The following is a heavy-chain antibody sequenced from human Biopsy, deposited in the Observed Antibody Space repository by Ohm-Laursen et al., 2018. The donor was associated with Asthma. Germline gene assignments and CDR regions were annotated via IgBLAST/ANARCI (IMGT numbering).Heavy chain of an antibody. V-gene: IGHV3-30*18. D-gene: IGHD5-12*01. CDR3: AKRRGYSGHDNDY. CDR2: ISYDGNHK. CDR1: GFMFRSFG. J-gene: IGHJ4*02. Sequence: RSLRLSCAAPGFMFRSFGMHWVRQAPGKGLEWVAVISYDGNHKFYEDSVKGRFTISRDNSKNTLYPQMNSLRTEDTAVYYCAKRRGYSGHDNDYWGQGTLVIVSS.